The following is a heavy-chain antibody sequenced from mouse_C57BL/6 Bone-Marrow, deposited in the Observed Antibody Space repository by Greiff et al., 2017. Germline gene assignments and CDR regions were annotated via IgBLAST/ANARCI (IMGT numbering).Heavy chain of an antibody. J-gene: IGHJ2*01. CDR3: AKNYYGSSFDY. V-gene: IGHV3-6*01. CDR2: ISYDGSN. D-gene: IGHD1-1*01. Sequence: EVQLQESGPGLVKPSQSLSLSCSVSGYSITSGYYWNWNRQFPGNKLEWMGYISYDGSNNYNPSLKNRIAITLDTSKNLFFLKLNSVTTEDTATYYCAKNYYGSSFDYGGQGTTLTVSS. CDR1: GYSITSGYY.